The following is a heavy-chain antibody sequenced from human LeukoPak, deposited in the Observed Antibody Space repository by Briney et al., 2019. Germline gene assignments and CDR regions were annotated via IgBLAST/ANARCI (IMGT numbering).Heavy chain of an antibody. CDR3: ARDVGYYYGSGSYSYYYGMDV. Sequence: GGSLRLSCAASGFTFSSYAMHWVRQAPGKGLEWVAVISYDGSNKYYADPVKGRFTISRDNSKNTLYLQMNSLRAEDTAVYYCARDVGYYYGSGSYSYYYGMDVWGKGTTVTVSS. J-gene: IGHJ6*04. D-gene: IGHD3-10*01. CDR2: ISYDGSNK. V-gene: IGHV3-30*04. CDR1: GFTFSSYA.